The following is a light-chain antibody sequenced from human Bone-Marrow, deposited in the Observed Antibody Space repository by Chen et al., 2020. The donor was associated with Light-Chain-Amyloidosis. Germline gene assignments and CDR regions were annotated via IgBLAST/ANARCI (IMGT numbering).Light chain of an antibody. CDR3: QVWDRSSDRPV. CDR2: DDS. Sequence: SSVRTQPSSVSVAPGQRPTLACGGNNIGYTSVHWYQQTPGQAPLLVVYDDSDRPSGIPERLSGSNSGNTATLTISRVEAGDEADYYCQVWDRSSDRPVFGGGTKLTVL. V-gene: IGLV3-21*02. CDR1: NIGYTS. J-gene: IGLJ3*02.